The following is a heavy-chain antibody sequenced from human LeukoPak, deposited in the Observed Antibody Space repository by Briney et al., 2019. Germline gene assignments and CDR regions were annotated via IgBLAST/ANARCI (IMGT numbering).Heavy chain of an antibody. Sequence: GGSLRLSCAASGFTFNSYAMSWVRQAPGKGLEWVSAISGSGGSTYYADSVKGRFTISRDNSKNTLYLQMNSLRAEDTAVYYCAKRTVSGGNAFDYWGQGTLVTVSS. CDR3: AKRTVSGGNAFDY. V-gene: IGHV3-23*01. CDR1: GFTFNSYA. J-gene: IGHJ4*02. CDR2: ISGSGGST. D-gene: IGHD4-23*01.